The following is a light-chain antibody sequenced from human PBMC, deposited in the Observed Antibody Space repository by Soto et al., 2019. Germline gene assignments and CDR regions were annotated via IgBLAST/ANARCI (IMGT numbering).Light chain of an antibody. CDR2: DAS. CDR1: QDIRKY. Sequence: IQMTQSPSSLSASVGDRVTITVQSTQDIRKYLNWYQQKPGKAPKLLIYDASSLETGVPSRFSGSGSGTDFTLTISSLQPEDFATYYCQQYDNLPLIFGQGTRLEIK. CDR3: QQYDNLPLI. V-gene: IGKV1-33*01. J-gene: IGKJ5*01.